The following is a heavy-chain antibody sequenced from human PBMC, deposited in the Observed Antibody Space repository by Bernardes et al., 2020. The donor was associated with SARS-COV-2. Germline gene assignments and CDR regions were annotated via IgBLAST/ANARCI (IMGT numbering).Heavy chain of an antibody. CDR1: GGSFSDYS. CDR3: ARGVQGVIITSPYYYGMDV. CDR2: INQSGST. D-gene: IGHD3-10*01. J-gene: IGHJ6*02. V-gene: IGHV4-34*01. Sequence: SETLSLTCAVYGGSFSDYSWSWIRQAPGKGLEWIGEINQSGSTKYHPSLKSRVTISLDTSNNQFSLRLTSVIAADTAVYYCARGVQGVIITSPYYYGMDVWGQGTTVTVSS.